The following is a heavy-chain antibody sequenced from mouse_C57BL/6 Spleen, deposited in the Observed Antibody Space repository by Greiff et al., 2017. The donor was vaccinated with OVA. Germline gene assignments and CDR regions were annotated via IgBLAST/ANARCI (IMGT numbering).Heavy chain of an antibody. CDR3: ARPPSRYYGSSHWYFDV. CDR1: GYTFTSYW. Sequence: VQLQQPGAELVKPGASVKLSCKASGYTFTSYWMHWVKQRPGQGLEWIGMIHPNSGSTNYNEKFKSKATLTVDKSSSTAYMQLSSLTSEDSAVYYCARPPSRYYGSSHWYFDVWGTGTTVTVSS. CDR2: IHPNSGST. V-gene: IGHV1-64*01. D-gene: IGHD1-1*01. J-gene: IGHJ1*03.